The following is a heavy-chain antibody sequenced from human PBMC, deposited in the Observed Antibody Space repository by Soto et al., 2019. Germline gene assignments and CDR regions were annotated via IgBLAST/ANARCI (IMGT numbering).Heavy chain of an antibody. J-gene: IGHJ4*02. CDR3: ARDSRGGAARRPTFYY. CDR2: IGRSGETI. Sequence: GSLRLSCVGSGFTFSSFEMNWVRQTPGKGLEWLSYIGRSGETIYYADSVKGRFTISRDNAKSSLFLQMNGLRDEDTGIYYCARDSRGGAARRPTFYYWSRGTLVTVSS. V-gene: IGHV3-48*03. D-gene: IGHD6-6*01. CDR1: GFTFSSFE.